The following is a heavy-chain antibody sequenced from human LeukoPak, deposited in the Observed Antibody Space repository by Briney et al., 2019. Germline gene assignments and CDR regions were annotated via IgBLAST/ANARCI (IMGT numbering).Heavy chain of an antibody. V-gene: IGHV5-51*01. Sequence: GESLKISCKGSGYSLTSYWIGWVRQMPGKGLEWMGIIYPSDSDTKYSPSFEGQVTISVDKAISTAYLQWSSLKGSDTAMYYCARRTGRSGYGIWGQGTMVTVSS. D-gene: IGHD3-3*01. CDR3: ARRTGRSGYGI. CDR1: GYSLTSYW. CDR2: IYPSDSDT. J-gene: IGHJ3*02.